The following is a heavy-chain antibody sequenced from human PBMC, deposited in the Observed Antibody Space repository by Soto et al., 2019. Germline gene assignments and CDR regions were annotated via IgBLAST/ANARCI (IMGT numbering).Heavy chain of an antibody. CDR1: GFTFSSYG. Sequence: GGSLRLSCAASGFTFSSYGMHWVRQAPGKGLEWVAVISYDGSNKYYADSVKGRFTISRDNSKNTLYLQMNSLRAEDTAVYYCAKDSHGRYDAFDIWGQGTMVTVSS. V-gene: IGHV3-30*18. CDR2: ISYDGSNK. D-gene: IGHD3-16*02. J-gene: IGHJ3*02. CDR3: AKDSHGRYDAFDI.